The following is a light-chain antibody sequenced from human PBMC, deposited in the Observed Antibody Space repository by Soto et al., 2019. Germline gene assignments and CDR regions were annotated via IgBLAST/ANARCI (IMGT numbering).Light chain of an antibody. V-gene: IGLV3-21*04. J-gene: IGLJ2*01. CDR2: YDS. Sequence: SYELTQPPSVSVAPGKTARITCGGNNIGSKSVHWYQQKPGQAPVLVIYYDSDRPSGIPERVSGSNSGNTATLTISRVEAGDEDDYYCQVWDSSSDPHVVFGGGTKLTVL. CDR3: QVWDSSSDPHVV. CDR1: NIGSKS.